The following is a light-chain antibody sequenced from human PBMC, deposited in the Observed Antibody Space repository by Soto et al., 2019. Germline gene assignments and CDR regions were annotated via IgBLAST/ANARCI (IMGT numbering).Light chain of an antibody. CDR3: QYWSDYCWT. V-gene: IGKV1-5*03. J-gene: IGKJ1*01. CDR1: QSLSSW. CDR2: NTS. Sequence: DIQLTQSPSTLSTSVGDRVTISCRASQSLSSWLAWYQQKPGKAPKLLIYNTSNLESGVPQRFGGSGSGTEFTLTISSLQPDDFATYYCQYWSDYCWTFGQGTKVEIK.